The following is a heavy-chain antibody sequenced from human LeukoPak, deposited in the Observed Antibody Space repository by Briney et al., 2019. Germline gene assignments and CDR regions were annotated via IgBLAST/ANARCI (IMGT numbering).Heavy chain of an antibody. J-gene: IGHJ4*02. Sequence: SETLSLTCAVSGYSISSGYYWGWIRQPPGKVLGWLGSIYHSWSTYYIPSLKSRVTISVDTSKNQFSLQLSSVTAAYTAVYYCARLSGGGGDYGYWGQGTLVTVSS. D-gene: IGHD4-17*01. CDR1: GYSISSGYY. V-gene: IGHV4-38-2*01. CDR2: IYHSWST. CDR3: ARLSGGGGDYGY.